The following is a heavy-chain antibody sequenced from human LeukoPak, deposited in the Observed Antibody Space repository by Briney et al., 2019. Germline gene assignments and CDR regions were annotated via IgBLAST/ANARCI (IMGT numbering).Heavy chain of an antibody. CDR2: IYYSGST. CDR3: ASLPIYGDYEVY. V-gene: IGHV4-59*01. Sequence: SETLSLTCTVSGGSISSYYWSWIRQPPGKELEWIGYIYYSGSTNYNPSLKSRVTISVDTSKNQFSLKLSSVTAADTAVYYCASLPIYGDYEVYWGQGTLVTVSS. CDR1: GGSISSYY. D-gene: IGHD4-17*01. J-gene: IGHJ4*02.